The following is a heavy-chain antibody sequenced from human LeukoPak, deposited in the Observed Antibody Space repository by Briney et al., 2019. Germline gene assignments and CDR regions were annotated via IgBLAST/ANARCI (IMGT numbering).Heavy chain of an antibody. CDR3: ARKGDY. CDR2: IYASGST. CDR1: GGSISSGSYY. Sequence: SQTLSLTCTVSGGSISSGSYYWNWIRQPAGKGLEWIGRIYASGSTNYNPSLKSRVTISLDTSKNQFSLKLSSVTAADTAVYCCARKGDYWGQGTLVTVSS. J-gene: IGHJ4*02. V-gene: IGHV4-61*02.